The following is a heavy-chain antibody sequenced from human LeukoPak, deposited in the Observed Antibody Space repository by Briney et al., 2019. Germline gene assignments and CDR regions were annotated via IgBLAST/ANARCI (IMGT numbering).Heavy chain of an antibody. Sequence: PGGSLRLSCAASGFTFSSYGMHWVRQAPGKGLEWVAVIWYDGSNKYYADSVKGRFTISRDNSKNTLYLQMNSLRAEDTAVYYCARAVATIYVDYWGQGTLVTVSP. CDR1: GFTFSSYG. CDR2: IWYDGSNK. J-gene: IGHJ4*02. D-gene: IGHD5-12*01. CDR3: ARAVATIYVDY. V-gene: IGHV3-33*01.